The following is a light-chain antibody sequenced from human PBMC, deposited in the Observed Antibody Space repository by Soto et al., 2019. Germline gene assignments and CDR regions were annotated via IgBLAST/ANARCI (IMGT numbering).Light chain of an antibody. V-gene: IGKV3-15*01. CDR3: QHYDNWWT. J-gene: IGKJ1*01. CDR2: GAS. CDR1: QSVSSN. Sequence: EVVMTQSPGTLSVSPGERVTLSCRASQSVSSNLAWYQQKPGQAPRLLIFGASTRATGTPARFSGSESGTEFTLTIKSLQSEDSAVYYCQHYDNWWTFGQGT.